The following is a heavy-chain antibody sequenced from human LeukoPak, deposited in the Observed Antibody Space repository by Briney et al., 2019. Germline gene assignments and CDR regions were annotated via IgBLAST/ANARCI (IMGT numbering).Heavy chain of an antibody. CDR2: ISWDGGST. CDR1: GFTFDDYT. D-gene: IGHD6-13*01. CDR3: AKGALIIAAAGTLLDY. J-gene: IGHJ4*02. V-gene: IGHV3-43*01. Sequence: PGGSLRLSCAASGFTFDDYTMHWVRQAPGKGLEWVSLISWDGGSTYYADSVKGRFTISRDNSKNSLYLQMNSLRTEDTALYYCAKGALIIAAAGTLLDYWGQGTLVTVSS.